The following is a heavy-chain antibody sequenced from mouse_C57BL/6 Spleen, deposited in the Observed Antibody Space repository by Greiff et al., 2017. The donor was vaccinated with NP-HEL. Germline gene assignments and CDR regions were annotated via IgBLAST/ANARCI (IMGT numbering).Heavy chain of an antibody. V-gene: IGHV1-80*01. CDR1: GYAFSSYW. CDR2: IYPGDGDT. Sequence: QVQLQQSGAELVKPGASVKISCKASGYAFSSYWMNWVKQRPGKGLEWIGQIYPGDGDTNYNGKFKGKATLTADKSSSTAYMQLSILTSEDSAVYCCARSITTEAWFAYWGQGTLVTVSA. CDR3: ARSITTEAWFAY. D-gene: IGHD1-1*01. J-gene: IGHJ3*01.